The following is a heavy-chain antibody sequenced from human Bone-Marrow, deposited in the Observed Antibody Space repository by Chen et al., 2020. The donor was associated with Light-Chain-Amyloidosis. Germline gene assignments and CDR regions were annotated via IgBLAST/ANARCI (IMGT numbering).Heavy chain of an antibody. J-gene: IGHJ3*02. V-gene: IGHV4-59*01. CDR3: ARGSRITIFGVSYPFDAFDI. CDR1: GGSIRRYY. D-gene: IGHD3-3*01. CDR2: IYYSGST. Sequence: QVQLQESGPGLGKPSETLSRTCTASGGSIRRYYWSGIRQPPGKGMEWIGYIYYSGSTNYNPSLKSRVTISVDTSKNQFSLKLSSVTAADTAVYYCARGSRITIFGVSYPFDAFDIWGQGTMVTVSS.